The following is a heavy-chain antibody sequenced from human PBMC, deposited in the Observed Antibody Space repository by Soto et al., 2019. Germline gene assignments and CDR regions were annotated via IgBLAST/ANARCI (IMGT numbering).Heavy chain of an antibody. J-gene: IGHJ4*02. D-gene: IGHD2-8*01. V-gene: IGHV3-64D*08. CDR3: VKGGMYVSSPRPY. Sequence: GGSLRLSCSASGFTFSSYTMHWVRQAPGKGLEYVSAISSNGGSTYYPDSVKGRFTISRDNSKNTLYLQMSSLRTEDTAVYYRVKGGMYVSSPRPYWGQGTLVTVSS. CDR2: ISSNGGST. CDR1: GFTFSSYT.